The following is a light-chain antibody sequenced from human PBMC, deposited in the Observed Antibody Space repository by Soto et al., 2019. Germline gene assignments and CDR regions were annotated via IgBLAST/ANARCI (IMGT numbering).Light chain of an antibody. V-gene: IGLV2-14*03. J-gene: IGLJ1*01. CDR3: QSYDSSLSGV. CDR2: GNS. Sequence: QSALTQPASVSGSPGQSITISCTGTTSDVGGYSFVSWYQLHPGKAPKLLIYGNSNRPSGVPDRFSGSKSGTSASLAITGLQAEDEADYYCQSYDSSLSGVFGSGTKLTVL. CDR1: TSDVGGYSF.